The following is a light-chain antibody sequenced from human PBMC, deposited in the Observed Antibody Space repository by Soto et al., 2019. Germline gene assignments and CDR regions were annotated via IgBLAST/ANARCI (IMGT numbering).Light chain of an antibody. CDR3: QQTFTIPHT. Sequence: DIQMTPSPSSLSASVGDRVTITCRASQSIIRYLNWYQQKPGKAPKLLIYTASNLQSGVPSRFSGGGSGTDFTLTISSLQPEDFATYYCQQTFTIPHTFGQGTKLEIK. V-gene: IGKV1-39*01. CDR2: TAS. J-gene: IGKJ2*01. CDR1: QSIIRY.